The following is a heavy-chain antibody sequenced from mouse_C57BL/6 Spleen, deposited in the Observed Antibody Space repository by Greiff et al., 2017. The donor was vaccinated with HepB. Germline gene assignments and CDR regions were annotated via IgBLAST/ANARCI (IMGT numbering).Heavy chain of an antibody. CDR1: GFSLTSYG. CDR3: ARKWDSVYCCTVASMDY. D-gene: IGHD1-1*01. V-gene: IGHV2-2*01. J-gene: IGHJ4*01. Sequence: QVQLQQSGPGLVQPSQSLSITCTVSGFSLTSYGVHWVRQSPGKGLEWLGVIWSGGSTDYNAAFISRLSISKDNSKRQVFFKMNSLQADDTAIYYCARKWDSVYCCTVASMDYWGQGTSVTVSS. CDR2: IWSGGST.